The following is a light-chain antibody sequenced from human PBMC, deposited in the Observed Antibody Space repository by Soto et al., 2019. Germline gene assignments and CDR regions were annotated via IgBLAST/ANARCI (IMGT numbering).Light chain of an antibody. J-gene: IGLJ1*01. Sequence: SYELTQPPSVSVSPGQTASITCSGDKLGDKYACWYQQKPGQSPVLVIYQDSKRPSGIPERFSGSNSGNTATLTISGTQAMDEADDDCQVWDSSTAVFVTGTK. CDR2: QDS. CDR3: QVWDSSTAV. V-gene: IGLV3-1*01. CDR1: KLGDKY.